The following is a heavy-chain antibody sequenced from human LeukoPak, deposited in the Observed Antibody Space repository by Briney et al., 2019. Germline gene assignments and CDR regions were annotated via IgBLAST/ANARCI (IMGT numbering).Heavy chain of an antibody. CDR2: IYTSGSP. Sequence: SQTLSLTCTVSGGSTSSGGYYWSWIRQPAGKGLEWIGRIYTSGSPNYNPSLKSRVTMSVDTSKNQFSLKLSSVTAADTGVYYCARDWDYYDFWSGYYFDYYYYMDVWGKGTTVTVSS. D-gene: IGHD3-3*01. J-gene: IGHJ6*03. CDR3: ARDWDYYDFWSGYYFDYYYYMDV. V-gene: IGHV4-61*02. CDR1: GGSTSSGGYY.